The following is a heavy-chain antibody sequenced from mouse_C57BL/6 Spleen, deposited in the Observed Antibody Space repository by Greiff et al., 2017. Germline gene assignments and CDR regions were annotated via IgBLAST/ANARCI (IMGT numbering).Heavy chain of an antibody. J-gene: IGHJ4*01. CDR3: ARLWAARDYYAMDY. CDR2: INPSNGGT. D-gene: IGHD3-1*01. Sequence: QVQLKQPGTELVKPGASVKLSCKASGYTFTSYWMHWVKQRPGQGLEWIGNINPSNGGTNYNEKFKSKATLTVDKSSSTAYMQLSSLTSEDSAVYCCARLWAARDYYAMDYWGQGTSVTVSS. V-gene: IGHV1-53*01. CDR1: GYTFTSYW.